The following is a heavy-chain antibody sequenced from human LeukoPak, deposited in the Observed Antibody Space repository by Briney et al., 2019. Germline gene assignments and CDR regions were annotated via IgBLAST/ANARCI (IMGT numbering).Heavy chain of an antibody. Sequence: SVKVSCKASGYTFTDHKMHWVRQAPGQGLEWMGRIIPILGIANYAQKFQGRVTITADKSTSTAYMELSSLRSEDTAVYYCARGGSGSYSSPYYFDYWGQGTLVTVSS. V-gene: IGHV1-69*02. J-gene: IGHJ4*02. CDR3: ARGGSGSYSSPYYFDY. D-gene: IGHD3-10*01. CDR2: IIPILGIA. CDR1: GYTFTDHK.